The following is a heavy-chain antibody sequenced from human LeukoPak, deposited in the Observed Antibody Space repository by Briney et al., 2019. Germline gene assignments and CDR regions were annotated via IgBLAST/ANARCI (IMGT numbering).Heavy chain of an antibody. CDR3: ARVLPLYDHYYFDW. D-gene: IGHD3-22*01. Sequence: SETLSLTCTVSGDSIRGSYKTWIWQPPGRGLEWIGYIYDSGSTNYNPSLKSRVTMSVDTSKNQFSLRLSSVTAADTAIYYCARVLPLYDHYYFDWWGQGTLVTVSS. J-gene: IGHJ4*02. V-gene: IGHV4-59*01. CDR1: GDSIRGSY. CDR2: IYDSGST.